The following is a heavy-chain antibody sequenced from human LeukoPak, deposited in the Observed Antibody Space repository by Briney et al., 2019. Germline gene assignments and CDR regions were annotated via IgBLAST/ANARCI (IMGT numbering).Heavy chain of an antibody. Sequence: GGSLRLSCAASEFTFSSYWMSWVRQAPGKGLEWVANIKQDGSEKYYVDSVKGRFTISRDNAKNSLYLQMNSLRAEDTAVYYCAREDGETFDYWGQGTLVTVSS. J-gene: IGHJ4*02. CDR3: AREDGETFDY. D-gene: IGHD7-27*01. CDR2: IKQDGSEK. V-gene: IGHV3-7*01. CDR1: EFTFSSYW.